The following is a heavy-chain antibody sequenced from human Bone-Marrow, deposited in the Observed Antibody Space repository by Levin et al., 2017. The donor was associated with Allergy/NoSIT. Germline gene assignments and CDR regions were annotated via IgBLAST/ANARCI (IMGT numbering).Heavy chain of an antibody. V-gene: IGHV4-34*01. Sequence: SETLSLTCAVYGGSFSGYYWSWIRQPPGKGLEWIGEINHSGSTNYNPSLKSRVTISVDTSKNQFSLKLSSVTAADTAVYYCARGKVRGVIILAFDSWGQGTMVTVSS. J-gene: IGHJ3*02. CDR3: ARGKVRGVIILAFDS. CDR1: GGSFSGYY. D-gene: IGHD3-10*01. CDR2: INHSGST.